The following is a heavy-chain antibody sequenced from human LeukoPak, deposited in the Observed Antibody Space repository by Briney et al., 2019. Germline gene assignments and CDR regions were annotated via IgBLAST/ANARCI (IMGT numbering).Heavy chain of an antibody. CDR1: GFTVSDKY. V-gene: IGHV3-53*01. D-gene: IGHD2-15*01. CDR2: IYNGGNT. J-gene: IGHJ4*02. CDR3: ARGGASELYYFDY. Sequence: GGSLRLSCAASGFTVSDKYMSWVRQAPGKGLECVSVIYNGGNTYYADSVRGRFTISRDNSKNTLYLQMNSLRAEDTAVYYCARGGASELYYFDYWGQGTLVTVSS.